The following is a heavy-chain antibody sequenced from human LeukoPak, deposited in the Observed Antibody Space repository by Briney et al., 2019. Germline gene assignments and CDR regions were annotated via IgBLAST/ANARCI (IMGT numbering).Heavy chain of an antibody. V-gene: IGHV1-69*05. CDR3: ARAPPDRSTANWFDP. Sequence: SVKVSCKASGGTFSSYAISWVRQAPGQGLEWMGRIIPIFGTANYAQKFQGRVTITTDESTSTAYMELSSLRSEDTAVYYYARAPPDRSTANWFDPWGQGTLVTVSS. D-gene: IGHD2-21*02. CDR1: GGTFSSYA. CDR2: IIPIFGTA. J-gene: IGHJ5*02.